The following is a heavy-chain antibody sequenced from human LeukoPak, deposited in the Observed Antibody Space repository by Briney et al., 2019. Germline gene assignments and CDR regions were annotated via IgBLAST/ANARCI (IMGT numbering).Heavy chain of an antibody. J-gene: IGHJ3*02. V-gene: IGHV1-2*02. CDR3: AGAPYYYDSSGYYPGAFDI. D-gene: IGHD3-22*01. Sequence: GASVKVSCKASGYTFTSYGISWVRQAPGQGLEWMGWINPNSGGTNYAQKFQGRVTMTRDTSISTAYMELSRLRSDDAAVYYCAGAPYYYDSSGYYPGAFDIWGQGTMVTVSS. CDR2: INPNSGGT. CDR1: GYTFTSYG.